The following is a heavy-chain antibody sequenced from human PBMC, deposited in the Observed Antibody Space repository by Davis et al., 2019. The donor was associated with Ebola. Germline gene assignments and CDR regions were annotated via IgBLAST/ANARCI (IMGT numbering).Heavy chain of an antibody. CDR2: IYSGGST. CDR1: GFTVSSNY. V-gene: IGHV3-66*01. CDR3: TRDLLRITIFGVVMGY. Sequence: GESLKISCAASGFTVSSNYMSWVRQAPGKGLEWVSVIYSGGSTYYADSVKGRFTISRDNSKNTLYLQMNSLRAEDTAVYYCTRDLLRITIFGVVMGYWGQGTLVTVSS. D-gene: IGHD3-3*01. J-gene: IGHJ4*02.